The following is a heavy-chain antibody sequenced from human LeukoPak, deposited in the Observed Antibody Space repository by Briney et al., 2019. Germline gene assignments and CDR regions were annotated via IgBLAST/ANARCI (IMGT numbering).Heavy chain of an antibody. Sequence: GGSLRLSCAASGFTFDDYGMSWVRQAPGKGLEWVSGITWNGGSTGYADSVKGRFTISRDNAKNSLYLQMNSLRAEDSALYYCARGIDDGDNWFDPWGQGTLVTVSS. V-gene: IGHV3-20*04. J-gene: IGHJ5*02. CDR2: ITWNGGST. CDR1: GFTFDDYG. D-gene: IGHD1-1*01. CDR3: ARGIDDGDNWFDP.